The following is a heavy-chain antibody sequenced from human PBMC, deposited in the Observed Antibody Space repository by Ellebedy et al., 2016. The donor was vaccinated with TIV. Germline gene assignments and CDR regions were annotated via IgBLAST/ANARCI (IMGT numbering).Heavy chain of an antibody. CDR2: IYHNGGT. V-gene: IGHV4-59*08. D-gene: IGHD6-19*01. Sequence: SETLSLTCTVSGGSISSYYWSWIRQPPGKGLEWVGYIYHNGGTNYSPSLKSRLTISVDTSRNQFSLKLSSVTAADTAVYYCARGSWACSGSMDVWGQGTTVTVSS. J-gene: IGHJ6*02. CDR1: GGSISSYY. CDR3: ARGSWACSGSMDV.